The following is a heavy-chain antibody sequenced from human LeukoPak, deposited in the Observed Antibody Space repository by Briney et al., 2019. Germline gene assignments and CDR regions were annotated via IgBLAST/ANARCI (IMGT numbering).Heavy chain of an antibody. D-gene: IGHD3-10*01. CDR3: AKIFDYYGSGSYTTDAFDI. CDR1: GFTFTNYA. CDR2: TVGSRPDT. J-gene: IGHJ3*02. Sequence: PGGSLRLSCAASGFTFTNYAMSWVRQTPGKGLEWVSATVGSRPDTYHADSVKGRFTVSRDNSRNTLYLQMNNLRIEDSAVYYCAKIFDYYGSGSYTTDAFDIWGQGTMVTVSS. V-gene: IGHV3-23*01.